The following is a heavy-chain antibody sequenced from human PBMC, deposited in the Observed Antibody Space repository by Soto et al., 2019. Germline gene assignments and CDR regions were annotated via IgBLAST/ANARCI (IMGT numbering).Heavy chain of an antibody. D-gene: IGHD6-19*01. Sequence: QVQLVDPGGGVVQPGRSLRLSCAASGFTFSSYGMHWVRQAPGKGLEWVAVIWYDGSYKYYADSVKGRFTISRDNSKNTLYLQMNSLSAEDTAVYYCARDRYSSGWYDLDYWGQGTLVTVSS. CDR3: ARDRYSSGWYDLDY. V-gene: IGHV3-33*01. CDR1: GFTFSSYG. CDR2: IWYDGSYK. J-gene: IGHJ4*02.